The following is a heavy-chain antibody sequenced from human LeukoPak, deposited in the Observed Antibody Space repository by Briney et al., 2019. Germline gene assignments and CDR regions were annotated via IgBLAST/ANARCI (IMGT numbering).Heavy chain of an antibody. Sequence: ASVKVSCKASGYTFTGYYMHWVRQAPGQGLEWMGWISAYNGNTNYAQKRQGRVTMTTDTSTSTAYMELRSLRSDDTAIYYCARGDDWFDPWGQGTLVTVSS. CDR3: ARGDDWFDP. V-gene: IGHV1-18*04. CDR1: GYTFTGYY. CDR2: ISAYNGNT. J-gene: IGHJ5*02.